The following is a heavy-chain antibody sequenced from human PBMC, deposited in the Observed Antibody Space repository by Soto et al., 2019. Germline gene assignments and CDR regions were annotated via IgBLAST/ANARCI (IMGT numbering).Heavy chain of an antibody. J-gene: IGHJ6*02. CDR2: IYYSGST. Sequence: SETLSLTCTVSGGSISSSSYYWGWIRQPPGKGLEWIGSIYYSGSTYYNPSLKSRVTISVDTSKNQFSLKLSSVTAADTAVYYCVRQQVAATGGYYYYYGMDVWGQGTTVTVSS. CDR3: VRQQVAATGGYYYYYGMDV. D-gene: IGHD2-15*01. CDR1: GGSISSSSYY. V-gene: IGHV4-39*01.